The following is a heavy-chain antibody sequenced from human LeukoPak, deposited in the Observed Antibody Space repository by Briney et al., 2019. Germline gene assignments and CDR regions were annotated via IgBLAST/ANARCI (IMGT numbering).Heavy chain of an antibody. CDR2: MNPNSGNT. J-gene: IGHJ4*02. D-gene: IGHD6-13*01. CDR3: ARGNSAAGDDY. Sequence: RASVKVSCKASGYTFTSYDINWVRQATGQGLEWMGWMNPNSGNTGYAQKFQGRVTITRNTSISTAYMELSSLRSEDAAVYYCARGNSAAGDDYWGQGTLVTVSS. CDR1: GYTFTSYD. V-gene: IGHV1-8*03.